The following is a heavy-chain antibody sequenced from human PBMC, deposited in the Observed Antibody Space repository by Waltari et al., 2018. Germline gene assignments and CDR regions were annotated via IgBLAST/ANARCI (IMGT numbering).Heavy chain of an antibody. D-gene: IGHD3-3*01. J-gene: IGHJ6*02. CDR1: GGSISSYY. Sequence: QVQLQESAPGLVKPSETLSLTCTVSGGSISSYYWSWIRPPPGKGLEWIGYIYYSGGTNYNPSLKSRVTISVDTSKNQFSLKLSSVTAADTAVYYCARERHYDFWSGYPNNYYYGMDVWGQGTTVTVSS. V-gene: IGHV4-59*01. CDR2: IYYSGGT. CDR3: ARERHYDFWSGYPNNYYYGMDV.